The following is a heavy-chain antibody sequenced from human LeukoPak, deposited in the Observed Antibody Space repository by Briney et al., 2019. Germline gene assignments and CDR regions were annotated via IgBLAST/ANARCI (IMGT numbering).Heavy chain of an antibody. CDR3: AKGTDSSGYHYYYYMDV. J-gene: IGHJ6*03. Sequence: GGSLRLSCAASGFTFSSYGMHWVRQAPGKGLEWVADIWYDGSNKYYADSVKGRFTISRDNSKNTLYLQMNSLRAEDTAVYYCAKGTDSSGYHYYYYMDVWGKGTTVTVSS. CDR1: GFTFSSYG. D-gene: IGHD6-19*01. V-gene: IGHV3-33*06. CDR2: IWYDGSNK.